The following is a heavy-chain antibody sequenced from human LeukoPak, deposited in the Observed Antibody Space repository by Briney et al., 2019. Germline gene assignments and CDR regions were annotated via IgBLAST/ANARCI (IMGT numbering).Heavy chain of an antibody. D-gene: IGHD6-6*01. CDR1: GGTFSSYA. V-gene: IGHV1-69*05. Sequence: SVTVSCKASGGTFSSYAISWVRQAPGQGLEWMGGIIPIFGTANYAQKFQGRVTITTDESTSTAYMELSSLRSEDTAVYYCARVVIIAARKFNWFDPWGQGTLVTVSS. CDR3: ARVVIIAARKFNWFDP. CDR2: IIPIFGTA. J-gene: IGHJ5*02.